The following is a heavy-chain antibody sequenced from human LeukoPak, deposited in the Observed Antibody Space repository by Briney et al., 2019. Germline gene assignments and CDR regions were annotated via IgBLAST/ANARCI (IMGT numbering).Heavy chain of an antibody. Sequence: PGGSLRLSCAASGFTFSSYGMHWVRQAPGKGLEWVAFIRYDGSNKYYADSVRGRFTISRDNSKNTLYLQMNSLRAEDTAVYYCAKRGIAVADYWGQGTLVTVSS. V-gene: IGHV3-30*02. CDR3: AKRGIAVADY. CDR1: GFTFSSYG. J-gene: IGHJ4*02. CDR2: IRYDGSNK. D-gene: IGHD6-19*01.